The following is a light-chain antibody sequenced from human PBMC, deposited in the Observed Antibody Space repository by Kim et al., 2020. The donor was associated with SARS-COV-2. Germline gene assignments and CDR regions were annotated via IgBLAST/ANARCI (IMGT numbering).Light chain of an antibody. CDR2: KAS. V-gene: IGKV1-5*03. CDR1: QSISSW. Sequence: SASVGDGVTSTCRASQSISSWLAWYQQKPGKAPKLLIYKASSLESGVPSRFSGSGSGTEFTLTISSLQPDDFATYYCQQYNSYSCTFGQGTKLEI. J-gene: IGKJ2*02. CDR3: QQYNSYSCT.